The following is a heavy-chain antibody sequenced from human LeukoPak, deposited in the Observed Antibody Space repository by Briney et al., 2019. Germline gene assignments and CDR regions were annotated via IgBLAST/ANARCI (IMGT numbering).Heavy chain of an antibody. V-gene: IGHV3-9*01. CDR1: GFNFHDFA. CDR3: VKSGGYYYMDA. D-gene: IGHD2-15*01. CDR2: ISWNSDII. Sequence: PGGSLRLSCAASGFNFHDFAMHWVRQAPGKGLEWVSTISWNSDIILYVDSVKGRFTISRDNDRDSLYMEMKSLRPEDTALYFCVKSGGYYYMDAGGEGTTVIVSS. J-gene: IGHJ6*03.